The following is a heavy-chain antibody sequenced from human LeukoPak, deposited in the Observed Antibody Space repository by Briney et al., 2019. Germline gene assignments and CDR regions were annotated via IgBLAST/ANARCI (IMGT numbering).Heavy chain of an antibody. CDR2: ISGSGGST. Sequence: GGSLRLSCAASGFTFSSYAMSWVRQAPGKGLEWVSAISGSGGSTYYADSVKGRFTISRDNSKNTLYLQMSSLRAEDTAVYYCAKVQMIGSQQSSHWGQGTLVTVSS. V-gene: IGHV3-23*01. D-gene: IGHD2-21*01. CDR1: GFTFSSYA. CDR3: AKVQMIGSQQSSH. J-gene: IGHJ4*02.